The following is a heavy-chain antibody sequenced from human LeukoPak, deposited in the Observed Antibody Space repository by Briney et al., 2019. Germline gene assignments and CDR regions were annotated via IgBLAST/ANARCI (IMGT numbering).Heavy chain of an antibody. CDR1: GFTFSSYW. Sequence: GSLRLSCAASGFTFSSYWMSWIRQPPGKGLEWIGEINHSGSTNYNPSLKSRVTISVDTSKNQFSLKLSSVTAADTAVYYCARGLEDCSGGSCYFSPFDYWGQGTLVTVSS. J-gene: IGHJ4*02. CDR3: ARGLEDCSGGSCYFSPFDY. CDR2: INHSGST. V-gene: IGHV4-34*01. D-gene: IGHD2-15*01.